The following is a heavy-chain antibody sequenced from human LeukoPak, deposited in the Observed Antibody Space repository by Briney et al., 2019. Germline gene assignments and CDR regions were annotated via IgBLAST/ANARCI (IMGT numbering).Heavy chain of an antibody. V-gene: IGHV3-48*01. CDR2: IGISSGNT. CDR1: GFNFIGYS. CDR3: ARDHRYAFDN. D-gene: IGHD5-12*01. Sequence: GGSLRLSCAAAGFNFIGYSMNGVRQAPGKGLEWISYIGISSGNTKYADSVKGRFTISRDKARNSLYLQMNSLRVEDTAVYYCARDHRYAFDNWGHGTLVTVSS. J-gene: IGHJ4*01.